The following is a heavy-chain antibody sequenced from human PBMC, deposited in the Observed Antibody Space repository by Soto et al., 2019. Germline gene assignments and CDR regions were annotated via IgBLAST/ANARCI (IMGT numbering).Heavy chain of an antibody. V-gene: IGHV1-18*01. J-gene: IGHJ6*02. Sequence: QVQLVQSGDEVRKPGSSVKVSCKASGYIFVNYGIAWVRQAPGQGLEWMGWISPYSGNTHYASKVQGRLTMTTDASTSTAYMDLGSLTSEDTAEYYCEMVHNYVPAPPQDARGQGTTVTVSS. CDR2: ISPYSGNT. CDR1: GYIFVNYG. CDR3: EMVHNYVPAPPQDA. D-gene: IGHD3-16*01.